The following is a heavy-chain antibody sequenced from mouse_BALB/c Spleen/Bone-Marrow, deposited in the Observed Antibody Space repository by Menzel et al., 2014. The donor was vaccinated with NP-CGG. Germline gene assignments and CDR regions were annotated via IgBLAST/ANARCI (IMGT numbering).Heavy chain of an antibody. CDR3: ARYPSYYYGYAMDY. Sequence: EVQLVESGGGLVKPGGSLKLSCAASGFTSSSYTMSWVRQTPEKRLEWVVTISSGGGNTYYPDSVKGRFTISRDNAKNNLYLQMSSLRSKGTALYYCARYPSYYYGYAMDYWGQGTSVTVSS. V-gene: IGHV5-9*03. CDR2: ISSGGGNT. J-gene: IGHJ4*01. CDR1: GFTSSSYT. D-gene: IGHD1-1*01.